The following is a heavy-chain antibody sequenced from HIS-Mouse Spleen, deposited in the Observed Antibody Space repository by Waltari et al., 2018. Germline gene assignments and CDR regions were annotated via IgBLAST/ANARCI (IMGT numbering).Heavy chain of an antibody. V-gene: IGHV1-2*02. CDR3: AREEPAAGRYYYYGMDV. CDR2: INPNSGGT. Sequence: QVQLVQSGAEVKKPGASVKVSCKASGYTFTGYYMHWVRQAPGQGLEWMGWINPNSGGTNYAQKFQGRVTMTRDTSISTAYMELSRLRSDDTAVYYCAREEPAAGRYYYYGMDVWGQGTTVTVSS. D-gene: IGHD6-19*01. J-gene: IGHJ6*02. CDR1: GYTFTGYY.